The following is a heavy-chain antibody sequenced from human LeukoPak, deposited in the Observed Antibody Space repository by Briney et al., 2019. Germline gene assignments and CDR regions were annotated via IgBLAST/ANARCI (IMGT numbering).Heavy chain of an antibody. CDR1: GGTFSSYA. Sequence: SVKVSCKASGGTFSSYAISWVRRAPGRGLEWMGGIIPIFGTANYAQKFQGRVTITADEATSTAYMELSSLRSEDTAVYYCARGECRDGYNCGYYYYYMDVWGKGTTVTVSS. V-gene: IGHV1-69*13. CDR2: IIPIFGTA. CDR3: ARGECRDGYNCGYYYYYMDV. J-gene: IGHJ6*03. D-gene: IGHD5-24*01.